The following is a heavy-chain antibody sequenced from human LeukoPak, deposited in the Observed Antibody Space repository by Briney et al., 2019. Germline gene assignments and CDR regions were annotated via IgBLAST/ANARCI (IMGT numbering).Heavy chain of an antibody. V-gene: IGHV1-69*13. D-gene: IGHD5-18*01. CDR2: IIPIFGTA. J-gene: IGHJ4*02. CDR1: GGTFSSYA. CDR3: ARERYSYGATRSFDY. Sequence: ASVKVSCKASGGTFSSYAISWVRQAPGQGLEWMGGIIPIFGTANYAQKFQGRVTITADESTSTAYMELSSLRSEDTAVYYCARERYSYGATRSFDYWGQGTLVTVSS.